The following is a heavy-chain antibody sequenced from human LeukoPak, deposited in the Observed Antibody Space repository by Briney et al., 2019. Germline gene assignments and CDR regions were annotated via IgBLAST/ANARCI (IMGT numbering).Heavy chain of an antibody. V-gene: IGHV4-4*09. CDR1: GGSISSYY. Sequence: SETLSLTCTVSGGSISSYYWSWIRQPPGKGLEWIGYIYTSGSTNYNPSLKSRVTISVDTSKNQCSLKLSSVTAADTAVYYCARRGAAGWEPYFDYWGQGTLVTVSS. CDR2: IYTSGST. D-gene: IGHD1-26*01. CDR3: ARRGAAGWEPYFDY. J-gene: IGHJ4*02.